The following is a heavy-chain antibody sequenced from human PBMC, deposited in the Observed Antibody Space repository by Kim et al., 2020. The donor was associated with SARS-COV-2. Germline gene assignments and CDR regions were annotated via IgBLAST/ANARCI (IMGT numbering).Heavy chain of an antibody. J-gene: IGHJ4*02. CDR3: GKGITATSYDY. D-gene: IGHD6-25*01. V-gene: IGHV3-53*01. Sequence: TYYADSVKGRFTISRDNSKNTLYLQMNSLRAEDTAVYYCGKGITATSYDYWGQGTLVTVSS. CDR2: T.